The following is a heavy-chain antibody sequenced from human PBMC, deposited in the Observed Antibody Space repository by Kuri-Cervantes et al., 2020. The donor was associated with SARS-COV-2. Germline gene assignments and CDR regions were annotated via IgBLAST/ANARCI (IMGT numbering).Heavy chain of an antibody. CDR2: FDPEDGET. V-gene: IGHV1-24*01. CDR3: ATSFILELVLLDY. J-gene: IGHJ4*02. Sequence: ASVKVSCKASGYTFTGYYMHWVRQAPGKGLEWMGGFDPEDGETIYAQKFQGRVTMTEDTSTDTAYMELSSLRSEDTAVYYCATSFILELVLLDYWGQGTLVTVSS. D-gene: IGHD1-7*01. CDR1: GYTFTGYY.